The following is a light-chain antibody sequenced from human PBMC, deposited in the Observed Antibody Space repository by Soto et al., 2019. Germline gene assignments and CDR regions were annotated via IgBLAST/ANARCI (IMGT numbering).Light chain of an antibody. J-gene: IGLJ3*02. CDR3: LLYSGGAQLV. CDR2: TTN. Sequence: QAVVTQEPSLTVLHGGTVTITCSSSTGAVTSGNYPSWFQQKPGNTPRTLIYTTNNKHSWTPARFSGSLLGGKAALTLSGGQPASDDDYYCLLYSGGAQLVFGGGNQVT. CDR1: TGAVTSGNY. V-gene: IGLV7-43*01.